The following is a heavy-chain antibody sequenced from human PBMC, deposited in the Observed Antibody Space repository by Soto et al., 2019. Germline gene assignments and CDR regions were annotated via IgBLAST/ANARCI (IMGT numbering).Heavy chain of an antibody. Sequence: QVQLQESGPGLVRPSGTVSLTCAVSGLSISSGDWWSWVRQPPGKGLEWIGEIHHSGSTNYNPSLKSRVTMSVVPSKDLFSLTLTSVTAADTAFYYCARDQGSHPGDWGQGTVVSVSS. CDR2: IHHSGST. CDR1: GLSISSGDW. CDR3: ARDQGSHPGD. D-gene: IGHD6-13*01. J-gene: IGHJ4*02. V-gene: IGHV4-4*02.